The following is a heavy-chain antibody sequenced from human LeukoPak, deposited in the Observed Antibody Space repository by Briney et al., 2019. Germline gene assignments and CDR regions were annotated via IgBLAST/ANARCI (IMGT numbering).Heavy chain of an antibody. CDR3: ARVYGSGSYYRRETPPDY. V-gene: IGHV4-59*08. CDR2: IYYSGST. Sequence: SETLSLTCTVSGGSISSYYWSWIRQPPGKGLEWIGYIYYSGSTNYNPSLKSRVTISVDTSKNQFSLKLSSVTAADTAVYYCARVYGSGSYYRRETPPDYWGQGTLVTVSS. CDR1: GGSISSYY. D-gene: IGHD3-10*01. J-gene: IGHJ4*02.